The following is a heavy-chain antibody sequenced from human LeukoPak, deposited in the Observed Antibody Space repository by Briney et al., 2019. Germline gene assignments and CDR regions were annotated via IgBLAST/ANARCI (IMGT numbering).Heavy chain of an antibody. D-gene: IGHD3-10*01. CDR2: ISSNGGST. CDR1: GFTVSSNY. V-gene: IGHV3-64D*06. J-gene: IGHJ4*02. Sequence: GGSLRLSCAASGFTVSSNYMSWVRQAPGRGLEYVSAISSNGGSTYYADSVKGRFTISRDNSKNTLYLQMSSLRAEDTAVYYCVKSTRYYFGSGSLDYWGQGTLVTVSS. CDR3: VKSTRYYFGSGSLDY.